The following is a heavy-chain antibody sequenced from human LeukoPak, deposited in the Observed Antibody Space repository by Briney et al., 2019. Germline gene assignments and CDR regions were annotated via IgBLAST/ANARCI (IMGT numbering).Heavy chain of an antibody. Sequence: GGSLRLSCAASGFTFSSYGMHRVRQAPGKGLEWVAVISYDGSNKYYADSVKGRFTISRDNSKNTLYLQMNSLRAEDTAVYYCAKGGIVPDGAFDIWGQGTMVTVSS. CDR1: GFTFSSYG. CDR2: ISYDGSNK. J-gene: IGHJ3*02. D-gene: IGHD2-8*01. V-gene: IGHV3-30*18. CDR3: AKGGIVPDGAFDI.